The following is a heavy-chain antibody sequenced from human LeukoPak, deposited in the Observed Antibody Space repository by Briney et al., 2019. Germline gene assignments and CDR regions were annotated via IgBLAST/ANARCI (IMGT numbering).Heavy chain of an antibody. J-gene: IGHJ4*02. D-gene: IGHD2/OR15-2a*01. Sequence: GGSLRLSCAASGFTFSSYAMHWVRQAPGKGLEWVAVISYDGSNKYYADSVKSRFTISRDNSKNTLYLQMNSLRAEDTAVYYCAKDLYHYFDYWGQGTLVTVSS. CDR2: ISYDGSNK. CDR1: GFTFSSYA. CDR3: AKDLYHYFDY. V-gene: IGHV3-30-3*02.